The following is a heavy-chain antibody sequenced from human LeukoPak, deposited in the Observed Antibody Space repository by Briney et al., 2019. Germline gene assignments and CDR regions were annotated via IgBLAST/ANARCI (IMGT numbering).Heavy chain of an antibody. CDR1: GFTFSSHS. CDR3: ARGPAIVYGYFVN. CDR2: ISSGSDTI. V-gene: IGHV3-48*02. Sequence: GGSLTLSCAASGFTFSSHSMNWVRQAPGKGPDWISYISSGSDTIYYAGSVKGRFTISRDNAKNSLYLQMNSLRDEDTAVYYCARGPAIVYGYFVNWGQGTLVTVSS. D-gene: IGHD5/OR15-5a*01. J-gene: IGHJ4*02.